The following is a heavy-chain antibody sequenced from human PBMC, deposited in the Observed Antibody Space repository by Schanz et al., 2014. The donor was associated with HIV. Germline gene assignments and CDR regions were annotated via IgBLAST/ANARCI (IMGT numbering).Heavy chain of an antibody. V-gene: IGHV3-33*06. CDR1: GLTFSSYG. Sequence: QVQLVESGGGVVQPGRSLRLSCAGYGLTFSSYGMHWVRQAPGKGLEWVAAMWYDESHKGYADSVKGRFTISRDNSKNTLYLQMNSLRAEDTAVYYCAKEAVTTCFDYWGQGTLVTVSS. D-gene: IGHD4-4*01. CDR3: AKEAVTTCFDY. CDR2: MWYDESHK. J-gene: IGHJ4*02.